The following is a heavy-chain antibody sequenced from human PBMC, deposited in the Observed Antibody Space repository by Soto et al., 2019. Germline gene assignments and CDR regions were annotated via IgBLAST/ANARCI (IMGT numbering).Heavy chain of an antibody. CDR2: IKSKTDGGTT. V-gene: IGHV3-15*07. D-gene: IGHD1-26*01. J-gene: IGHJ6*01. Sequence: GGSLXLSCAASGFXFSNAWMNWVRQAPGKGLEWVGRIKSKTDGGTTDYAAPVKGRFTISRDDSKNTLYLQMNSLKTEDTAVYYCITALGAKRWYYYYYGMDVWGQGTTVTVSS. CDR1: GFXFSNAW. CDR3: ITALGAKRWYYYYYGMDV.